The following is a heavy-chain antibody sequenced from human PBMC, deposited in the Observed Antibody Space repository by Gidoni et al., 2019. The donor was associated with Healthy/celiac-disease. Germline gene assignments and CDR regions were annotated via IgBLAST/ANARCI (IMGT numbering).Heavy chain of an antibody. D-gene: IGHD2-2*01. CDR2: IIPIFGTA. CDR3: AREGNQLLHNWFDP. CDR1: GGTFSSYA. J-gene: IGHJ5*02. V-gene: IGHV1-69*01. Sequence: QVQPVQSGAEVKKPGSSVKVSCKASGGTFSSYAISWARQAPGPGLEWMGGIIPIFGTANYAQKFQGRVTITADESTSTAYMELSSLRSEDTAVYYCAREGNQLLHNWFDPWGQGTLVTVSS.